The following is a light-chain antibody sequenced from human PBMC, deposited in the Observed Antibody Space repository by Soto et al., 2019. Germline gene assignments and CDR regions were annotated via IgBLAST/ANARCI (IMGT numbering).Light chain of an antibody. CDR1: QSVSSSY. V-gene: IGKV3-20*01. J-gene: IGKJ1*01. CDR2: GAS. Sequence: EIVLTQSPGTLSLSPGERATLSCRASQSVSSSYLAWYQQKPGQAPRLLIYGASSRATGIPDRFSGSGSGTDFTLTISRLEPEDFAVYYCQRYGPSSWTFGQGTKVEIK. CDR3: QRYGPSSWT.